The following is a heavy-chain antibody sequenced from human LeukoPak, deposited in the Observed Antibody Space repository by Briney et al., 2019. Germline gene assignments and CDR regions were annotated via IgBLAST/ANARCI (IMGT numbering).Heavy chain of an antibody. V-gene: IGHV1-46*01. CDR1: GYTFTSYY. CDR2: INPSGGST. D-gene: IGHD3-9*01. J-gene: IGHJ6*03. CDR3: ARGVLIRYFDWLYYYYYMDV. Sequence: ASVKVSCKASGYTFTSYYMHWVRQAPGQGLEWMGIINPSGGSTSYAQKFQGRVTMTRDTSISTAYMELSSLRSEDTAVYYCARGVLIRYFDWLYYYYYMDVWGKGTTVTISS.